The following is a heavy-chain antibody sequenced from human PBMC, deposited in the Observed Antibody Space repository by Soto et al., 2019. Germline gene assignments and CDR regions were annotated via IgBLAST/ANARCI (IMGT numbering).Heavy chain of an antibody. V-gene: IGHV3-33*01. CDR2: IWYDGSNK. CDR3: ARDPFGTPRRAARPGLRFDP. Sequence: GGSLRLSCAASGFTFSSYGMHWVRQAPGKGLEWVAVIWYDGSNKYYADSVKGRFTISRDNSKNTLYLQMNSLRAEDTAVYYCARDPFGTPRRAARPGLRFDPWGQGTLVTVSS. D-gene: IGHD6-6*01. J-gene: IGHJ5*02. CDR1: GFTFSSYG.